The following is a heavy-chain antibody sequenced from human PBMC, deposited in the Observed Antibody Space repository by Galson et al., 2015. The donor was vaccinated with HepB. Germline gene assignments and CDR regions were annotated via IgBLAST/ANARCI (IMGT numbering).Heavy chain of an antibody. CDR1: GFTFSSYW. J-gene: IGHJ3*02. CDR2: INSDGTYV. Sequence: SLRLSCAASGFTFSSYWMHWVRQVPGKGLVWVSRINSDGTYVNYADSGQGRFTISRDKAKNTLTLRMDSLRVEDTAVYYCAREFVAEAGRNSDSFDIWGQGTLVTVSS. V-gene: IGHV3-74*01. D-gene: IGHD6-19*01. CDR3: AREFVAEAGRNSDSFDI.